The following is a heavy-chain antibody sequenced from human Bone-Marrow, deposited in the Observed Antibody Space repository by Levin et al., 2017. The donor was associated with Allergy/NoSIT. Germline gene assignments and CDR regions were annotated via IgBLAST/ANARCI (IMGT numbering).Heavy chain of an antibody. CDR1: GFTFNTYG. Sequence: QAGGSLRLSCAASGFTFNTYGMHWVRQAPGEGLEWVALISPDSRDKYYADSVKGRFTISRDNSKNTLFLQMNSLRTDDTAVYYCARDRFDLPNYYYDGLDVWGQGTTVAVSS. V-gene: IGHV3-30*03. CDR2: ISPDSRDK. CDR3: ARDRFDLPNYYYDGLDV. D-gene: IGHD3-10*01. J-gene: IGHJ6*02.